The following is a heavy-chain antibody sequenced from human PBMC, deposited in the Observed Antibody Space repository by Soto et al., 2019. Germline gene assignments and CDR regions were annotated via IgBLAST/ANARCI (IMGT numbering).Heavy chain of an antibody. Sequence: EVQLVESGGGLVKPGGSLRLSCAASGFTFSNAWMSWVRQAPGKGLEWVGRIKSKTDGGTTDYAAPVKGRFTISRDDSKNTLYLQMNSLKTEDTAVYYCTTAGMLNWGDYMDVWGKGTTVTVSS. D-gene: IGHD7-27*01. J-gene: IGHJ6*03. V-gene: IGHV3-15*01. CDR1: GFTFSNAW. CDR3: TTAGMLNWGDYMDV. CDR2: IKSKTDGGTT.